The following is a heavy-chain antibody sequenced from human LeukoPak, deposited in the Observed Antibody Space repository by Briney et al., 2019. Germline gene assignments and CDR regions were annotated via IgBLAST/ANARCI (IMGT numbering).Heavy chain of an antibody. CDR1: GFTFSSYA. CDR3: AKTMGLVGPTSPFDY. Sequence: GGSLSLSCAASGFTFSSYAMSWVRQAPGKGLEWVSALSGGGVSTYYADSVKGRFTISRDNSKNTLYLQMNSLRAEDTAVYYCAKTMGLVGPTSPFDYWGQGTLVTVSS. J-gene: IGHJ4*02. V-gene: IGHV3-23*01. CDR2: LSGGGVST. D-gene: IGHD1-26*01.